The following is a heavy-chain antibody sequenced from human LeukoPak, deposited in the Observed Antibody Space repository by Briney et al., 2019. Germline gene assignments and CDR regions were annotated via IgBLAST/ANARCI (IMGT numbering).Heavy chain of an antibody. CDR1: EFTVSSNY. J-gene: IGHJ4*02. Sequence: GGSLRLSCAASEFTVSSNYMSWVRQAPGKGLEWVSIIYGDGRTYYADPVKGRFTISRDNSKNTLFLQMNSLGAEDTAVYYCARSPSYYGSAHYFDYWGQGTLVTVSS. V-gene: IGHV3-53*01. D-gene: IGHD3-10*01. CDR2: IYGDGRT. CDR3: ARSPSYYGSAHYFDY.